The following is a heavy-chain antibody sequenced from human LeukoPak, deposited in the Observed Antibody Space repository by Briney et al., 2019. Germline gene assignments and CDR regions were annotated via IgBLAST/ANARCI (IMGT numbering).Heavy chain of an antibody. V-gene: IGHV4-59*01. CDR3: ARGKGCASTSCQWRY. J-gene: IGHJ4*02. D-gene: IGHD2-2*01. Sequence: SETLSLTCIVSGGSISNYYWSWIRQPPGKGLEWVAYISYSGGTNSNPSLKSRVTMPIDTSMNQFSLKVNSVTAADAAIYYCARGKGCASTSCQWRYWGQGTLVTVSS. CDR2: ISYSGGT. CDR1: GGSISNYY.